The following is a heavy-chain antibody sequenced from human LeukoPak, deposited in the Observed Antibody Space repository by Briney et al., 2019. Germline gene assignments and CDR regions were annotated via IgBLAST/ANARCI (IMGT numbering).Heavy chain of an antibody. V-gene: IGHV4-4*07. D-gene: IGHD4-11*01. CDR2: IYISGSGST. CDR1: GGSISSYY. Sequence: SETLSLTCTVSGGSISSYYWSWIRQPAGKGLEWIGRIYISGSGSTNYNPSLKSRVTMSVDTSKNQFSLRLSSVTAADTAVYYCAGGDVNYALPHFDSWGQGTLVTVSS. CDR3: AGGDVNYALPHFDS. J-gene: IGHJ4*02.